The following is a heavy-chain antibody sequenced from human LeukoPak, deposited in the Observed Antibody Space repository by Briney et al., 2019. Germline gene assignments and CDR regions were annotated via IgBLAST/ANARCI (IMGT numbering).Heavy chain of an antibody. V-gene: IGHV3-53*04. CDR2: IYSGGST. CDR3: ARDESGNGYFDY. J-gene: IGHJ4*02. CDR1: GFTFSSYW. Sequence: GGSLRLSCAASGFTFSSYWMSWARQAPGKGLEWVSVIYSGGSTYYADSVKGRFTISRHNSKNTLYLQMNSLRAEDTAVYYCARDESGNGYFDYWGQGTLVTVSS. D-gene: IGHD3-10*01.